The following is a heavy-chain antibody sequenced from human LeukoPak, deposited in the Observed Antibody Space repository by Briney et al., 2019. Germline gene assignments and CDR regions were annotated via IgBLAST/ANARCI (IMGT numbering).Heavy chain of an antibody. CDR1: GFTVSSNY. CDR3: AKSYSSSWTVDAFDY. Sequence: SGGSLRLSCAASGFTVSSNYMSWVRQAPGKGLEWVSVIYSGGSTYYADSVKGRFTISRDNSKNTLYLQMNSLRAEDTAVYYCAKSYSSSWTVDAFDYWGQGTLVTVSS. J-gene: IGHJ4*02. CDR2: IYSGGST. D-gene: IGHD6-13*01. V-gene: IGHV3-53*01.